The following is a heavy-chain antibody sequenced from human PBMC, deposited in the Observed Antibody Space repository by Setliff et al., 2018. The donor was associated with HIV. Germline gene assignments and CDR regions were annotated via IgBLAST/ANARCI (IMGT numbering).Heavy chain of an antibody. D-gene: IGHD1-26*01. Sequence: PGGSLRLSCAASDFTFNNAWMNWVRQPPGKGLEWVGRIKSEANGGATDYAAPVEGRFTISRDDSINTLYLQMNSLKTEDTAMYYRTTDIGASPVADYLHYWGLGTLVTVSS. V-gene: IGHV3-15*07. CDR2: IKSEANGGAT. CDR3: TTDIGASPVADYLHY. J-gene: IGHJ1*01. CDR1: DFTFNNAW.